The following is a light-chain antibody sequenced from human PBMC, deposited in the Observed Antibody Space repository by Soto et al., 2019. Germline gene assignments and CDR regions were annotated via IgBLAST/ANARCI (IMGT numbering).Light chain of an antibody. J-gene: IGLJ1*01. CDR2: EGS. V-gene: IGLV2-23*01. CDR1: SSDVGCYNL. CDR3: CSYAGSSTPLV. Sequence: QSALTQPASVSGSPGQSITISCTGTSSDVGCYNLVSWYQQHPGKAPKLMIYEGSKRPSGVSNRFSGSKSGNTASLTISGLQAEDEADYYCCSYAGSSTPLVFGTGTKLTVL.